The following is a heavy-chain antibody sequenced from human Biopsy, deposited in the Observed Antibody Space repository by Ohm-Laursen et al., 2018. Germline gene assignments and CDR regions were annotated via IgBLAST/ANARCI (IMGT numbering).Heavy chain of an antibody. J-gene: IGHJ5*02. CDR3: ARGEGSSWFDP. CDR1: TGTFNSYG. Sequence: ASVKVSCKVPTGTFNSYGIIWVRQAPGQGLEWMGWMSPNTGNTVYAQRFQDRVTMTSDTSTGTAYMELTSLTSDDTAVYFCARGEGSSWFDPWGHGTLVTVSS. V-gene: IGHV1-8*01. CDR2: MSPNTGNT.